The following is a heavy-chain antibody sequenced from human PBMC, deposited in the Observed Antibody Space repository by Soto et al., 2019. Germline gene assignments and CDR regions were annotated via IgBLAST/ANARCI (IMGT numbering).Heavy chain of an antibody. Sequence: QVQLVESGGGVVQPGRSLRLSCAASGFTFSSYGMHWVRQAPGKGLEWVAVIWYDGSNKYYADSVKGRFTISRDNSTNTLYLQMNSLRAEDTAVYYCAREVRAAGIWWFDPWGQGTLVTVSS. D-gene: IGHD6-13*01. CDR2: IWYDGSNK. J-gene: IGHJ5*02. CDR1: GFTFSSYG. V-gene: IGHV3-33*01. CDR3: AREVRAAGIWWFDP.